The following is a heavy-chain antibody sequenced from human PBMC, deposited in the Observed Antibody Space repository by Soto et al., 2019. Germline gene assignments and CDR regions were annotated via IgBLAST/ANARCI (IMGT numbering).Heavy chain of an antibody. J-gene: IGHJ4*02. V-gene: IGHV3-23*01. CDR3: AKVLTGYYYYFEY. D-gene: IGHD3-9*01. Sequence: GGSLRLSCAASGFTFSSYAMSWVRQAPGKGLEWVSAISGSDNNTYYADSVKGRFSISRDNSKNTVYLQISSLRAEDTAIYYCAKVLTGYYYYFEYWGQGTLVTVSS. CDR2: ISGSDNNT. CDR1: GFTFSSYA.